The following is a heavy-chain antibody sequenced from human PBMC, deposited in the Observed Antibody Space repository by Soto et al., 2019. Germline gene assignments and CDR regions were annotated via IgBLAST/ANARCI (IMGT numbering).Heavy chain of an antibody. CDR1: GGSFSGYY. V-gene: IGHV4-34*01. J-gene: IGHJ6*02. CDR3: ARNPRARGYSYGYYYYGMDV. CDR2: INHSGST. Sequence: PSETLSLTCAVYGGSFSGYYWSWIRQPPGKGLEWIGEINHSGSTNYNPSLKSRVTISVDTSKNQFSLKLSSVTAADTAVYYCARNPRARGYSYGYYYYGMDVWGQGTTVTVSS. D-gene: IGHD5-18*01.